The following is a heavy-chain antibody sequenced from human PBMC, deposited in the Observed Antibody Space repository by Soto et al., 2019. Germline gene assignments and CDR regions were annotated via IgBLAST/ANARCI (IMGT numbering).Heavy chain of an antibody. CDR3: ARGVDSAYHGYYYMDV. CDR2: MDYSGSS. Sequence: PSETLSLTCTVSGGSISSYYWSWIRQPPGKGLEWIGYMDYSGSSNYNPSLKSRVTISVDTSKNQFSLKLSSVTAADTAVYYCARGVDSAYHGYYYMDVWGKGTTVTVSS. J-gene: IGHJ6*03. D-gene: IGHD5-12*01. CDR1: GGSISSYY. V-gene: IGHV4-59*01.